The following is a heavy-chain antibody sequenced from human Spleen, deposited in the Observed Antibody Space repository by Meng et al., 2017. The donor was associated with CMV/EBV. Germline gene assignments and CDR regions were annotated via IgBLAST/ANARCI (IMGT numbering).Heavy chain of an antibody. Sequence: FSNYTINWVRQAPGQGLEWMGRIIPILTRANYAQKFQGRVTITADKSTSTAYMELSSLRSEDTAVYYCAREGHVTIFGVVINNWFDPWGQGTLVTVSS. CDR1: FSNYT. CDR3: AREGHVTIFGVVINNWFDP. D-gene: IGHD3-3*01. CDR2: IIPILTRA. V-gene: IGHV1-69*08. J-gene: IGHJ5*02.